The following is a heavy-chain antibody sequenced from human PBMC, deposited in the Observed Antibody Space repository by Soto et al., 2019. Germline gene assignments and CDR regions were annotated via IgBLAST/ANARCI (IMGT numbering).Heavy chain of an antibody. D-gene: IGHD1-1*01. CDR3: AKDGKFRTDGFDV. CDR1: GFTFSSHG. V-gene: IGHV3-23*01. CDR2: LSRGGGTT. Sequence: EAQLSESGGDLVQPGGSLRLSCAASGFTFSSHGMSWVRQAPGKGLEWISGLSRGGGTTYYADSVKGRFTISRDNSKNTLDLIMNSLRVEDTALFYCAKDGKFRTDGFDVWGQGTMVTVSS. J-gene: IGHJ3*01.